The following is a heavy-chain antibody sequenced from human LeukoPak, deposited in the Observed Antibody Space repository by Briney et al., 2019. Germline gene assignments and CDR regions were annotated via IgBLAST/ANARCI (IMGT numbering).Heavy chain of an antibody. CDR2: IYYSGST. V-gene: IGHV4-39*01. CDR1: GGSISSSSYY. CDR3: ARQGTAARPFDY. J-gene: IGHJ4*02. Sequence: PSETLSLTCTVSGGSISSSSYYWGWIRQPPGKGLEWIGSIYYSGSTYYNPSLKSRVTISVDTSKNQFSLKLSSVTGADTAVYYCARQGTAARPFDYWGQGTLVTFSS. D-gene: IGHD6-6*01.